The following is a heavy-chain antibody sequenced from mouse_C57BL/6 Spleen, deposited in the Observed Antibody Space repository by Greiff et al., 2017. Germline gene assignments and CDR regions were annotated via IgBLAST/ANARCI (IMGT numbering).Heavy chain of an antibody. Sequence: QVQLQQPGAELVRPGSSVKLSCKASGYTFTSYWMDWVKQRPGQGLEWIGNIYPSDSETHYNQKFKDKATLTVDKSSSTAYMQLSSLTSEDSAVYYCARLLGGSSYGWYFDVWGTGTTVTVSS. CDR2: IYPSDSET. CDR1: GYTFTSYW. D-gene: IGHD1-1*01. V-gene: IGHV1-61*01. J-gene: IGHJ1*03. CDR3: ARLLGGSSYGWYFDV.